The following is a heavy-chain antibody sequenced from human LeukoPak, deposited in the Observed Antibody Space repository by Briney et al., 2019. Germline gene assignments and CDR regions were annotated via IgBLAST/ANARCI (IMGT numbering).Heavy chain of an antibody. D-gene: IGHD4-17*01. CDR1: GGSISSGDYY. J-gene: IGHJ4*02. CDR3: ATLGYGDLTFDY. Sequence: PSETLSLTCTVSGGSISSGDYYWSWIRQPPGKGLEWIGYIYYSGSTYYNPSLKSRVTISVDTSKNQFSLKLSSVTAADTAVYYCATLGYGDLTFDYWGQGTLVTVSS. V-gene: IGHV4-30-4*01. CDR2: IYYSGST.